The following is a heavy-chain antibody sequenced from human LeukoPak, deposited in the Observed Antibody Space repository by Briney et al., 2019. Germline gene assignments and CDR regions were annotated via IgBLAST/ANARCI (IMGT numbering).Heavy chain of an antibody. CDR2: IKFDGSLA. V-gene: IGHV3-74*01. D-gene: IGHD3-22*01. CDR3: VTGHYDSRMYFDL. Sequence: GGSLRLSCGASGLTFNTYWIHWVHQAPGKGLVWVSQIKFDGSLASYADSVKGRFTISRDNTKNTLYLQMNSLGTEDTAVYYCVTGHYDSRMYFDLWGRGTLVIVSS. CDR1: GLTFNTYW. J-gene: IGHJ2*01.